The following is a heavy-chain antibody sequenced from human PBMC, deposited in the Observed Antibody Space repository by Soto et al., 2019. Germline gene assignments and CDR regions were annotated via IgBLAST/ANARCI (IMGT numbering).Heavy chain of an antibody. D-gene: IGHD6-6*01. V-gene: IGHV1-3*01. J-gene: IGHJ6*02. CDR2: INAGNGNT. CDR3: ARSSFSSSSNDYYYYYGMDV. Sequence: ASVKVSCKASGYTFTSYAMHWVRQAPGQRLDWMGWINAGNGNTKYSQKFQGRVTITRDTSASTAYMELSSLRSEDTAVYYCARSSFSSSSNDYYYYYGMDVWGQGTTVTVSS. CDR1: GYTFTSYA.